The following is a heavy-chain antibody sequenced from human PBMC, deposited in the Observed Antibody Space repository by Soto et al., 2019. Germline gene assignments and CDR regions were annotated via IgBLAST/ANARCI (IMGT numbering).Heavy chain of an antibody. D-gene: IGHD1-1*01. CDR1: GLTISGKKY. V-gene: IGHV3-53*01. Sequence: DVQLVESGGGLIQPGESLRLSCAAFGLTISGKKYVAWVRQPPGKGLEWVSGLYDVDGSFYADSVRGRFTTSSDSSKTTVYLQMNYLGPDDTAVYYCAAWHEREHAYDVWGQGTTVTVSS. CDR2: LYDVDGS. CDR3: AAWHEREHAYDV. J-gene: IGHJ3*01.